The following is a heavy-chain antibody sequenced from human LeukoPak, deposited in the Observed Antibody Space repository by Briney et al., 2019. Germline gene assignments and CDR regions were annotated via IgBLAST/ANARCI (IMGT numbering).Heavy chain of an antibody. CDR3: AREPYYYDSSGYRYPYYFDY. CDR1: GGSISSSSYY. D-gene: IGHD3-22*01. CDR2: IYYSGSP. J-gene: IGHJ4*02. V-gene: IGHV4-39*02. Sequence: SETLSLTCTVSGGSISSSSYYWGRIRQPPGKGLEWIGSIYYSGSPYYNPSLKSRVTISVDTSKNQFSLKLSSVTAADTAVYYCAREPYYYDSSGYRYPYYFDYWGQGTLVTVSS.